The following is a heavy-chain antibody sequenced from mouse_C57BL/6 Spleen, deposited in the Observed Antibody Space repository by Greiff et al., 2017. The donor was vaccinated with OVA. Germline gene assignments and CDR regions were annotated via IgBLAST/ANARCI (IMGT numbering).Heavy chain of an antibody. Sequence: VQLKESGPGLVKPSQSLSLTCSVTGYSITSGYYWNWIRQFPGNKLEWMGYISYDGSNNYNPSLKNRISITRDPAKNQFFLKLNSVTTEDTATYYCARYDYDGPYFDYWGQGTTLTVSS. J-gene: IGHJ2*01. CDR1: GYSITSGYY. D-gene: IGHD2-4*01. V-gene: IGHV3-6*01. CDR3: ARYDYDGPYFDY. CDR2: ISYDGSN.